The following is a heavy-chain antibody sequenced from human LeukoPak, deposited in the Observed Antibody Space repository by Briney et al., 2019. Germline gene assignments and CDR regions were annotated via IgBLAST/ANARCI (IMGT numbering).Heavy chain of an antibody. J-gene: IGHJ6*03. Sequence: GGSLRLSCAASGFTFSSYSMNWVRQAPGKGLEWVSSISSSSSYIYYADSVKGRFTISRDNAKNSLYLQMNSLRAEDTAVYYCARVPRELPKLFYYYMDVWGKGTTVTVSS. CDR2: ISSSSSYI. V-gene: IGHV3-21*01. D-gene: IGHD1-7*01. CDR1: GFTFSSYS. CDR3: ARVPRELPKLFYYYMDV.